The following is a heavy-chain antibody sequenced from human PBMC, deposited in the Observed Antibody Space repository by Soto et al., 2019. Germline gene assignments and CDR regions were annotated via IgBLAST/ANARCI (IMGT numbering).Heavy chain of an antibody. Sequence: GGSLRLSCAASGFTFSSYAMSWVRQAPGKGLEWVSAISGSGGSTYYADSVKGRFTISRDNSKNTLYLQMNSLRAEDTAVYYCAKGHSNGVGYCSGGSCYTYYYYMDVWGKGTTVTVSS. J-gene: IGHJ6*03. V-gene: IGHV3-23*01. CDR3: AKGHSNGVGYCSGGSCYTYYYYMDV. CDR1: GFTFSSYA. CDR2: ISGSGGST. D-gene: IGHD2-15*01.